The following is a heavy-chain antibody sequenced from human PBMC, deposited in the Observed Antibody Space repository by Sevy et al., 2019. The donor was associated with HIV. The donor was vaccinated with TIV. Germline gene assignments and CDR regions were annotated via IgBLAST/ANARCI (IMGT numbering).Heavy chain of an antibody. V-gene: IGHV3-30-3*01. D-gene: IGHD2-8*01. CDR3: ARVAVSYCTNDCYHRFDY. Sequence: GGSLRLSCAVSGFSFSHYAFHWVRQAPGKGLEWVSLISYDGTYKYYAGSVKGRFTISRDNSKNTVYLQMNSLRGNDTAVYYCARVAVSYCTNDCYHRFDYWGPGALVTVSS. CDR2: ISYDGTYK. CDR1: GFSFSHYA. J-gene: IGHJ4*02.